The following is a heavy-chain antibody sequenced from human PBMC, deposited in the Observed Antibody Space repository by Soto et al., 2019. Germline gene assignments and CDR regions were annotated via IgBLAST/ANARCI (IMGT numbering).Heavy chain of an antibody. D-gene: IGHD3-10*01. Sequence: QVQLVQSGAEVKKPGASVKVSCKASGYTFTNDYMHWVRQAPGQGLEWMGIINPSTGTTSYAQKFQGRVNMTRDTSTSTVHMELSRLRSDDTAVYYCVRASWDRVRGVTEVDCWGQGTLVTVS. V-gene: IGHV1-46*01. J-gene: IGHJ4*02. CDR3: VRASWDRVRGVTEVDC. CDR1: GYTFTNDY. CDR2: INPSTGTT.